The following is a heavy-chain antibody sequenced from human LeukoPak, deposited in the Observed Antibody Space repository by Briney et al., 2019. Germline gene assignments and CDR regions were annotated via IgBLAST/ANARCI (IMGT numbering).Heavy chain of an antibody. J-gene: IGHJ4*02. CDR3: ARDHSGSFWTFDY. Sequence: PSETLSLTCTVSGDSVSSRYWNWIRQPAGKGLEWIGRIHTSGSTNNNPSLKSRVTISVDTSKNQFSLKLSSVTAADTAVYYCARDHSGSFWTFDYWGQGSLVTVSS. CDR1: GDSVSSRY. D-gene: IGHD1-26*01. V-gene: IGHV4-4*07. CDR2: IHTSGST.